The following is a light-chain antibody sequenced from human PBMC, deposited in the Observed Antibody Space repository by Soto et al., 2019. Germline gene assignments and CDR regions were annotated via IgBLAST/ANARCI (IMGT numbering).Light chain of an antibody. V-gene: IGKV3-15*01. J-gene: IGKJ1*01. CDR2: DAS. CDR1: QSVRSN. Sequence: IVMTQSPATLSVSPGESATLSCRASQSVRSNLAWYQQRPGQAPRLLIYDASTRATDIPARFSGSGSGTDFTLTISSLEPEDFAVYYCQQYGNSPQTFGQGTKV. CDR3: QQYGNSPQT.